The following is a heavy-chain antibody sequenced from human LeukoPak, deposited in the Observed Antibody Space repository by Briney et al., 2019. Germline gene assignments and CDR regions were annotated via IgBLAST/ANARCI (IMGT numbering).Heavy chain of an antibody. CDR3: ARRPVLTGPKRAFDI. CDR2: IYPADSDT. V-gene: IGHV5-51*01. J-gene: IGHJ3*02. Sequence: GESLKISCEGSGYRFTGYWIGWVRQGPGRGLEWMGIIYPADSDTRYSPSFQGLVTISADKSINCAYLQWSSLKASDTAIYYCARRPVLTGPKRAFDIWGEGTKVTVPS. CDR1: GYRFTGYW.